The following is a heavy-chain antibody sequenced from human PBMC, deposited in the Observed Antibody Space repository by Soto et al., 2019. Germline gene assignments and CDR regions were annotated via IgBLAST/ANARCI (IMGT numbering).Heavy chain of an antibody. CDR1: GGTFSTYT. Sequence: QVQLVQSGAEVKKPGSSVKVSCKASGGTFSTYTINWVRQAPGQGLEWMGGIIPMFGTANYAQKFQGRVTITAYESTSTAYMELSSLRSEDTAVYYCARRYCISTSCHYYGMDVWGQGTTGTVCS. D-gene: IGHD2-2*01. V-gene: IGHV1-69*12. CDR3: ARRYCISTSCHYYGMDV. CDR2: IIPMFGTA. J-gene: IGHJ6*02.